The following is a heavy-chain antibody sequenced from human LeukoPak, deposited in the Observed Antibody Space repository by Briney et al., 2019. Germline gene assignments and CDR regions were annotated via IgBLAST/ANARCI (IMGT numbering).Heavy chain of an antibody. CDR3: AKVLEQLVPDY. Sequence: GGSLRLSCAASGFTFSNYGMNWVRQAPGKGLEWVSYISSSSSYIYYADSVKGRFTISRDNAKNSLYQQMNSLRAEDTAVYYCAKVLEQLVPDYWGQGALVTVSS. J-gene: IGHJ4*02. CDR2: ISSSSSYI. D-gene: IGHD6-6*01. V-gene: IGHV3-21*01. CDR1: GFTFSNYG.